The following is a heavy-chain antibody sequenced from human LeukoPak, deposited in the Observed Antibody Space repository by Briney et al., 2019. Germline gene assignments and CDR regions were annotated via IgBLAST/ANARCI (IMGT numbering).Heavy chain of an antibody. CDR2: MNPNSGNT. CDR3: ARDYSSSWYYFDY. CDR1: GYTFTSYD. V-gene: IGHV1-8*01. Sequence: ASVKVSCKASGYTFTSYDINWVRQATGQGLEWMGWMNPNSGNTGYAQKLQGRVTMTTDTSTSTAYMELRSLRSDDTAVYYCARDYSSSWYYFDYWGQGTLVTVSS. J-gene: IGHJ4*02. D-gene: IGHD6-13*01.